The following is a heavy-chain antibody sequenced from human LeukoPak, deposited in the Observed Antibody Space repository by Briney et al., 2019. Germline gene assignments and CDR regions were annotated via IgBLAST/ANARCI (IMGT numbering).Heavy chain of an antibody. Sequence: VGSLRLSCAASGFAFSGSAMHWVRQASGKGLEWVGRIRSKANSYATAYAASVKGRFTVSRDDSKNTAYLQMNSLKTEDTAVYYCTSYDFGVVSPFDYWGQGTLVTVSS. CDR2: IRSKANSYAT. CDR1: GFAFSGSA. V-gene: IGHV3-73*01. D-gene: IGHD3-3*01. CDR3: TSYDFGVVSPFDY. J-gene: IGHJ4*02.